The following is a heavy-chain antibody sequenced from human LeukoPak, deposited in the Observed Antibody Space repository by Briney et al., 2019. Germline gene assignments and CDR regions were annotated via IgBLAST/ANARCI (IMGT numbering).Heavy chain of an antibody. V-gene: IGHV1-2*02. CDR3: ARGRPALIYFRSTSWHTGGWFDP. CDR2: INPNSGGT. Sequence: ASVKVSCKASGYTFTGYYMHWVRQAPGQGLEWMGWINPNSGGTNYAQKFQGRVTMTRDTSISTASMELSRLRSDDTAVYYCARGRPALIYFRSTSWHTGGWFDPLGQGTLVTVS. CDR1: GYTFTGYY. D-gene: IGHD2-2*02. J-gene: IGHJ5*02.